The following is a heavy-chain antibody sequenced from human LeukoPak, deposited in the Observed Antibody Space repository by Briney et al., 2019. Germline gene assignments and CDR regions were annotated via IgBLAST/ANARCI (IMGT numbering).Heavy chain of an antibody. V-gene: IGHV5-51*01. CDR1: GYHFPSYW. CDR3: ARRGSGWYWDY. Sequence: GESRKISGKGSGYHFPSYWIGGVRQMPGKGLEWMGIIYPGDSDTRYSPSFQGQVTISADKSISTAYLQWSSLKASDTAMYYCARRGSGWYWDYWGQGTLVTVSS. CDR2: IYPGDSDT. J-gene: IGHJ4*02. D-gene: IGHD6-19*01.